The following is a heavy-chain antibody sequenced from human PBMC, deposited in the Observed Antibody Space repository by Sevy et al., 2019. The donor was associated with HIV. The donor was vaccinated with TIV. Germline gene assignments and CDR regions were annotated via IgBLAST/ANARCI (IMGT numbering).Heavy chain of an antibody. CDR1: GGSISSYY. V-gene: IGHV4-59*01. CDR3: ARARENYDYVWGSYRDAFDI. D-gene: IGHD3-16*02. CDR2: IYYSGST. J-gene: IGHJ3*02. Sequence: SETLSLTCTVSGGSISSYYWSWIRQPPGKGLEWIGYIYYSGSTNYNPSLKSRVTISVDTSKNQFSLKLSSVTGADTAVYYCARARENYDYVWGSYRDAFDIWGQGTMVTVSS.